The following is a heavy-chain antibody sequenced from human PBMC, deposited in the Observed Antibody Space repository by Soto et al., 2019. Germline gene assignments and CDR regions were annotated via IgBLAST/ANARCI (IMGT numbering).Heavy chain of an antibody. J-gene: IGHJ4*02. CDR1: GFTFKMFW. Sequence: EVQLVESGGGLVQPGGSLRLSCAASGFTFKMFWMHRVRQVPGKGPEWVSRINDDGISTNYADSVKGRFTISRDNAKNTLYLQMNALRVEDTAFYYCTRGPRSTSTGTGAFWGQGTLVTVSS. CDR2: INDDGIST. CDR3: TRGPRSTSTGTGAF. D-gene: IGHD1-1*01. V-gene: IGHV3-74*01.